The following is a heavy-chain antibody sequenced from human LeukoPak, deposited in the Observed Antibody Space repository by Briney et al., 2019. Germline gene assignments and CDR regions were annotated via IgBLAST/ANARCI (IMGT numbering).Heavy chain of an antibody. V-gene: IGHV3-53*01. Sequence: GGSLRLSCAASGFTVSSNYMSWVRQAPGKGLEWVSVIYSGGSTYYADSVKGRFTISRDNSKNTLYLQMNSLRAEDTAVYYCARDLPGAAAQDYWGQGTLVTVSS. D-gene: IGHD6-13*01. J-gene: IGHJ4*02. CDR3: ARDLPGAAAQDY. CDR2: IYSGGST. CDR1: GFTVSSNY.